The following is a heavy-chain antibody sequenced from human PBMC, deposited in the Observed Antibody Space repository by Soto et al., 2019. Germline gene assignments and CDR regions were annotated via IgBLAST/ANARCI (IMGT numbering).Heavy chain of an antibody. CDR1: GFTFSSYA. D-gene: IGHD2-21*02. Sequence: GGSLRLSCAASGFTFSSYAMSLVRQSPGKGLEWVSAISGSGGSTYYADSVKGRFTISRDNSKNTLYLQMNSLRAEDTAVYYCAKAGGWRHYYFDYWGQGTVVTVSS. J-gene: IGHJ4*02. V-gene: IGHV3-23*01. CDR2: ISGSGGST. CDR3: AKAGGWRHYYFDY.